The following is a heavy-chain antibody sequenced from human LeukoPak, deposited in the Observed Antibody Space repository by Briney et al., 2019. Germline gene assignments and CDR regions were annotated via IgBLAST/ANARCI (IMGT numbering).Heavy chain of an antibody. CDR3: ARGEHGSNCDC. Sequence: GGSLGLSCAASGFTFSTYSMNWVRQAPGKGLEWVSYISSSSSTIYYADSVKGRFTISRDIAKNSLYLQMNSLRAEDTAVYYCARGEHGSNCDCWGQGTLVTVSS. CDR1: GFTFSTYS. V-gene: IGHV3-48*01. D-gene: IGHD5-24*01. J-gene: IGHJ4*02. CDR2: ISSSSSTI.